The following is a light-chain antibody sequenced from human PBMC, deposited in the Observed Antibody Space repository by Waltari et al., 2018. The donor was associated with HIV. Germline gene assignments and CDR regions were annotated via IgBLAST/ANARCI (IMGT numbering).Light chain of an antibody. V-gene: IGLV1-40*01. CDR2: RNN. CDR1: SSNIGARYD. Sequence: QSVLTQPPSVSGAPGLRVTISCTGSSSNIGARYDVHWYQHLPGTAPKLLIYRNNTRPSGIPERFSGSNSGNTATLTISGTQAMDEADYYCQAWDSSIWVFGGGTKLTVL. CDR3: QAWDSSIWV. J-gene: IGLJ3*02.